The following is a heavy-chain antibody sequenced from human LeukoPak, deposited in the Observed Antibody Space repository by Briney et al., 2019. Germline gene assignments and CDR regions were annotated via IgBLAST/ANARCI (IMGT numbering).Heavy chain of an antibody. J-gene: IGHJ5*02. CDR2: MYGDMSDI. Sequence: GGSLRLSCDVSGFTFSGSWVHWVRQTPGKGLVWVSRMYGDMSDISYADSVKGRFTISRDNAKNTVYLQMNSLRGEDTAVYYCARDLGLRGSTWGQGTLVTVSS. D-gene: IGHD4-23*01. CDR3: ARDLGLRGST. V-gene: IGHV3-74*01. CDR1: GFTFSGSW.